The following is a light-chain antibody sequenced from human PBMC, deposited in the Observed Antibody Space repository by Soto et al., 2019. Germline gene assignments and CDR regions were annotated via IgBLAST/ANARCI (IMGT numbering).Light chain of an antibody. CDR3: QQYDIGSA. CDR2: GAS. CDR1: QSVSTN. J-gene: IGKJ4*01. V-gene: IGKV3-15*01. Sequence: EIVMTQSPATLSVSPGERATLSCRASQSVSTNLAWYQQKPGQAPRLLIYGASTRATGIPARFSGSGSGTEFNLTISSLQSEDFAVYYCQQYDIGSAFGGGTKVEIK.